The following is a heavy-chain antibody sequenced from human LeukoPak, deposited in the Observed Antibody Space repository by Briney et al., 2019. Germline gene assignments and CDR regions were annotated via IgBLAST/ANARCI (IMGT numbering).Heavy chain of an antibody. Sequence: SETLSLTCTVSGGSISGYYWSWIRQSPGKGLEWIGYIHYTGSANYHPSLISRVTISIDTSKNQFSLNLRSVTTADTAMYYCARGNSGPEYWGQGTLVTVPS. J-gene: IGHJ4*02. CDR3: ARGNSGPEY. CDR2: IHYTGSA. D-gene: IGHD1-1*01. V-gene: IGHV4-59*01. CDR1: GGSISGYY.